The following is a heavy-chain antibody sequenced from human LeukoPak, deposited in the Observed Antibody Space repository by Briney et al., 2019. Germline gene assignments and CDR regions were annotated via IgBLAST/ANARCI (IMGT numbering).Heavy chain of an antibody. V-gene: IGHV4-4*02. D-gene: IGHD3-9*01. Sequence: PSETLSLTCAVSGGSSSSGNWWSWVRQSPGKGLEWIGEVHHSGSTNYNPSLKSRVTISVDRSKNQFSLKLSSVTAADTAVYYCARENDILTGHDYWGQGTLVTVSS. J-gene: IGHJ4*02. CDR2: VHHSGST. CDR1: GGSSSSGNW. CDR3: ARENDILTGHDY.